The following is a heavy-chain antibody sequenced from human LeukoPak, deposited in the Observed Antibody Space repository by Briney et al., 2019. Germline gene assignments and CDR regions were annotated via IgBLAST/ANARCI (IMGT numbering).Heavy chain of an antibody. Sequence: GGSLRLSCAASGFTFSSYWMSWVRQAPGAGLEWVANIKQDGSGKYYVDSVKGRFTISRDNVKNSLYLQMNSLRAEDTAVYYCASSHCSGGSCYQDFDYWGQGTLVTVSS. CDR3: ASSHCSGGSCYQDFDY. J-gene: IGHJ4*02. V-gene: IGHV3-7*02. D-gene: IGHD2-15*01. CDR1: GFTFSSYW. CDR2: IKQDGSGK.